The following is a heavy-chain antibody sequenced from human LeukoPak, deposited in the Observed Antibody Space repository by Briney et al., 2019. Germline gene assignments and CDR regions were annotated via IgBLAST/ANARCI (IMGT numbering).Heavy chain of an antibody. CDR1: GYTFTGYY. J-gene: IGHJ4*02. CDR2: INPNSGGT. V-gene: IGHV1-2*04. CDR3: ARGAGFGEPRLDY. Sequence: ASVKVSCKASGYTFTGYYMHWVRQAPGQGLEWMGWINPNSGGTNYAQKLQGWVTMTRDTSISTAYMELSRLRSDDTAVYYCARGAGFGEPRLDYWGQGTLVTVSS. D-gene: IGHD3-10*01.